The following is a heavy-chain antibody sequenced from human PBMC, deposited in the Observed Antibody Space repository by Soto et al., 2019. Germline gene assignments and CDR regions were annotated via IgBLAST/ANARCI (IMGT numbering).Heavy chain of an antibody. CDR2: ISGSGGST. Sequence: GGSLRLSCAASGFTFSSYAMSWVRQAPGKGLEWVSAISGSGGSTYYTDSVKGRFTISRDNSKNTLYLQMNSLRAEDTAVYYCAKVVGYYYYYMDVWGKGTTVTVSS. CDR1: GFTFSSYA. V-gene: IGHV3-23*01. J-gene: IGHJ6*03. CDR3: AKVVGYYYYYMDV. D-gene: IGHD2-21*01.